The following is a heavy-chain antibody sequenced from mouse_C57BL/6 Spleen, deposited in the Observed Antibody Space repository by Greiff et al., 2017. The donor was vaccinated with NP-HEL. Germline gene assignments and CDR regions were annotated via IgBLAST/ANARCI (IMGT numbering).Heavy chain of an antibody. Sequence: VQLQQSGPGLVQPSQSLSITCTVSGFSLTSYGVHWVRQSPGKGLEWLGVIWSGGSTDYNAAFISRLSISKDNSKSQVFFKMNSLQADDTAIYYCARVWDSTVVYFDYWGQGTTLTVSS. CDR1: GFSLTSYG. D-gene: IGHD1-1*01. CDR3: ARVWDSTVVYFDY. V-gene: IGHV2-2*01. J-gene: IGHJ2*01. CDR2: IWSGGST.